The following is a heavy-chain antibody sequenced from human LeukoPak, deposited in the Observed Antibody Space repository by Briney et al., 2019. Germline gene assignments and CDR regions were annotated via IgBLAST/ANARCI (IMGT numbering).Heavy chain of an antibody. CDR3: ARNFDMKGFDP. CDR2: INSDSGFT. CDR1: GYTFTGYY. J-gene: IGHJ5*02. V-gene: IGHV1-2*02. D-gene: IGHD3-9*01. Sequence: GASVKVSCKASGYTFTGYYMNWVRQAPGQGLEWMGWINSDSGFTKYAQKFQGRFTMTRDKSITTVYMDLTRLTSDDTAVYYCARNFDMKGFDPWGQGTLVTVSS.